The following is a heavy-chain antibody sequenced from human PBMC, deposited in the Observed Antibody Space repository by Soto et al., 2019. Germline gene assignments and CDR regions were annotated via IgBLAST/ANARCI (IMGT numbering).Heavy chain of an antibody. CDR2: ISYDGNNQ. CDR1: GFSFSKYA. Sequence: GGSLRLSGEASGFSFSKYAIHWVRQAPCKGLAWVVVISYDGNNQYYTDFVKGRFTISRDNSKSTLYLQMNSLRPEDTAVYYCAKDPHGLVYSTWFPAYCGQGMLVNLSS. J-gene: IGHJ1*01. V-gene: IGHV3-30*18. CDR3: AKDPHGLVYSTWFPAY. D-gene: IGHD2-21*01.